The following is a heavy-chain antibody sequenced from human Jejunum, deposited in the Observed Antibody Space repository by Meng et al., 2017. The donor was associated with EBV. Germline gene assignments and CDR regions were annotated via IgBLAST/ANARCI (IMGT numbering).Heavy chain of an antibody. J-gene: IGHJ4*02. V-gene: IGHV3-74*01. CDR1: GFSFSGYW. Sequence: GRLLESGGGLVQPGGSLRCSCAASGFSFSGYWMEWVRQAPGKGLVWVSRIDSDGSNTNYADSVKGRFTISRDNAKNTLYLQMNSLRPEDTAVYYCARGNHGPDYWGQGTLVTVSS. CDR3: ARGNHGPDY. D-gene: IGHD1-14*01. CDR2: IDSDGSNT.